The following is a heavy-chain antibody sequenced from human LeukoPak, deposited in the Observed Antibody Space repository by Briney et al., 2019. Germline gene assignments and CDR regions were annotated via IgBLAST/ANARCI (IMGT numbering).Heavy chain of an antibody. CDR3: ARVTMIVVVNLYYFDY. CDR2: IYHSGST. D-gene: IGHD3-22*01. J-gene: IGHJ4*02. V-gene: IGHV4-4*02. Sequence: SGTLSLTCAVSGGSISSSNWWSWVRQPPGKGLEWIGEIYHSGSTNYNPSLKSRVTISVDKSKNQFSLKLSSVTAADTAMYYCARVTMIVVVNLYYFDYWGQGTLVTVSS. CDR1: GGSISSSNW.